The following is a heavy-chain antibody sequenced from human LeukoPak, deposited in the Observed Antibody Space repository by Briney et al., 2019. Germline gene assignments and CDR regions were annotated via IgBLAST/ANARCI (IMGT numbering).Heavy chain of an antibody. CDR3: VGTIAYRGSGY. D-gene: IGHD3-3*01. Sequence: QPGGSLRLSCAASGFTFTNYWMHWVRQAPGMGLVWVSRLPPDELDIIYADSVKGRFTVSRDNAKNTVYLQMNNLRAEDTAVYYCVGTIAYRGSGYWGQGALVTVSS. CDR1: GFTFTNYW. CDR2: LPPDELDI. V-gene: IGHV3-74*01. J-gene: IGHJ4*02.